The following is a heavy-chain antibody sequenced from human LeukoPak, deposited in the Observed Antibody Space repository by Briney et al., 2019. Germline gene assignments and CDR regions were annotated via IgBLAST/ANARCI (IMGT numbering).Heavy chain of an antibody. CDR3: ARAPYCIGGSCRFDY. CDR1: GFTFSSYW. D-gene: IGHD2-15*01. V-gene: IGHV3-7*03. J-gene: IGHJ4*02. CDR2: IKQDGSEE. Sequence: GGSLRLSCAASGFTFSSYWMSWVRQARGKGLEWVANIKQDGSEEYYVDSVKGRFTISRDNAKNSLYLQMNSLRAEDTAVYYCARAPYCIGGSCRFDYWGQGTLVTVSS.